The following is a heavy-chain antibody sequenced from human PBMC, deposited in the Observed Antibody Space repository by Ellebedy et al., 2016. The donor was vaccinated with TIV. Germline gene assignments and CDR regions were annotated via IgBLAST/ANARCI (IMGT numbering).Heavy chain of an antibody. Sequence: AASVKVSCKASGYTFTSYAMHWVRQAPGQRLEWMGWINAGNGNTKYSQKFQGRVTMTEDTSTDTAYMELSSLRSEDTAVYYCATGGYSYGYYYYYGMDVWGQGTTVTVSS. J-gene: IGHJ6*02. D-gene: IGHD5-18*01. CDR3: ATGGYSYGYYYYYGMDV. CDR1: GYTFTSYA. V-gene: IGHV1-3*01. CDR2: INAGNGNT.